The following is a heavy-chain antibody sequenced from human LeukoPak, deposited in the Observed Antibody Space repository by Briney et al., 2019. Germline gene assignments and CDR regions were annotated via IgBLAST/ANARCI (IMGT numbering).Heavy chain of an antibody. Sequence: GGSLRLSCAASGFTFSSYGMHWVRQAPGKGLEWVAFIRYDGTNKYYADSVKGRFTISRDNSKNSLYLQMNSLRPDDTALYFCVTRGSQFYFDYWGQGTQVTVSS. CDR3: VTRGSQFYFDY. D-gene: IGHD3-16*01. CDR1: GFTFSSYG. V-gene: IGHV3-30*02. J-gene: IGHJ4*02. CDR2: IRYDGTNK.